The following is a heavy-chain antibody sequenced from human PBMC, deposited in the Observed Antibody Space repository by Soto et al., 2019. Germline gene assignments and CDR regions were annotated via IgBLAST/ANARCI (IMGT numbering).Heavy chain of an antibody. J-gene: IGHJ6*02. CDR3: ARDHLTRHTSGSLYYYGMDV. CDR1: GYSISSGYY. Sequence: SETLSLTCGVSGYSISSGYYWGWIRQLPGKGLEWLGSIYHSGSTYYNPSLKSRVTISVDTSKNQFSLRLSSVTAADTAVYYCARDHLTRHTSGSLYYYGMDVWGQGTTVTVSS. D-gene: IGHD3-10*01. CDR2: IYHSGST. V-gene: IGHV4-38-2*02.